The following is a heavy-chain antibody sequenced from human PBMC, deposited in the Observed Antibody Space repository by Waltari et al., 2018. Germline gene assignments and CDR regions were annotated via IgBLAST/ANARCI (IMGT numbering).Heavy chain of an antibody. CDR3: ARLRAAAALFDY. V-gene: IGHV3-7*01. J-gene: IGHJ4*02. CDR2: IKQDGSEK. Sequence: EVQLVESGGGLVQPGGSLRLSCAASGFPFSSYWMSWVRQAPGKGLEWVANIKQDGSEKYYVDSVKGRFTISRDNAKNSLYLQMNSLRAEDTAVYYCARLRAAAALFDYWGQGTLVTVSS. D-gene: IGHD6-13*01. CDR1: GFPFSSYW.